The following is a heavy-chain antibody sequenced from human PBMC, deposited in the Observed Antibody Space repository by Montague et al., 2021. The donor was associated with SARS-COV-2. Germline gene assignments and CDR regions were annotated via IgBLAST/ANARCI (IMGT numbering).Heavy chain of an antibody. Sequence: PALGKPTQTLTLTCTFSGFSLSTSGMCVSWIRQPPGKALEWLARIDWDDDKHYSTSLKTRLTISKDTSKNQVVLTMTNMDPVDTATYCCARSSVVRGVSLDYWGQGTLVTVSS. CDR3: ARSSVVRGVSLDY. J-gene: IGHJ4*02. CDR2: IDWDDDK. V-gene: IGHV2-70*11. CDR1: GFSLSTSGMC. D-gene: IGHD3-10*01.